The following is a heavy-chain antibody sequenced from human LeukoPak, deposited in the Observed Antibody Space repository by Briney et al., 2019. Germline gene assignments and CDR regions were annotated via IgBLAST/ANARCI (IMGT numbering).Heavy chain of an antibody. J-gene: IGHJ5*02. CDR1: GPSISSYY. CDR2: IYVTGST. D-gene: IGHD1-7*01. V-gene: IGHV4-4*07. CDR3: ARDSGTTGEVKFDP. Sequence: SETLSLTCTVSGPSISSYYWSWIRQPAGKALEWIGRIYVTGSTTYNPSLESRVTMSLDTSKNHFSLKLRSVTAADTAVYYCARDSGTTGEVKFDPWGQGTLVTVSA.